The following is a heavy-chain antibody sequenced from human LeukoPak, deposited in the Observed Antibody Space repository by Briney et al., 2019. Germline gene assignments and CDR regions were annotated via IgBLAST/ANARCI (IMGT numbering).Heavy chain of an antibody. Sequence: SETLSLTCTVSGGSISSSSYYWGWIRQPPGKGLEWIGSIYYSGSTYYNPSLKSRVTISVDTSKNQFSLKLSSVTAADTAVYYCARVLRYFDWLSYYDSSGYFARYFDYWGQGTLVTVSS. CDR1: GGSISSSSYY. D-gene: IGHD3-9*01. V-gene: IGHV4-39*01. CDR2: IYYSGST. CDR3: ARVLRYFDWLSYYDSSGYFARYFDY. J-gene: IGHJ4*02.